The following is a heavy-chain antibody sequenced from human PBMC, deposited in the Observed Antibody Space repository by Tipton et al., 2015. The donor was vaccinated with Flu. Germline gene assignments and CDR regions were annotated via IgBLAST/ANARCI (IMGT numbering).Heavy chain of an antibody. Sequence: TLSLTCSVSGGSINNYYLSWVRQPPGKGLEWIGSVYNSGNSYYNPSLKSRVAMSVDTSKNHLSLKLSSVTAADTAMFYCARLSYYDVDLKNFYFDHWGQGVLVTVSS. J-gene: IGHJ4*02. V-gene: IGHV4-59*04. CDR1: GGSINNYY. D-gene: IGHD3-10*02. CDR2: VYNSGNS. CDR3: ARLSYYDVDLKNFYFDH.